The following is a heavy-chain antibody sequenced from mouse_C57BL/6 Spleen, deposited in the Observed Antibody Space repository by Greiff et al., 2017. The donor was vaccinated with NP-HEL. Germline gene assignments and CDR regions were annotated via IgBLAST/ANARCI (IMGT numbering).Heavy chain of an antibody. CDR2: IHPNSGST. D-gene: IGHD2-4*01. J-gene: IGHJ4*01. V-gene: IGHV1-64*01. CDR1: GYTFTSYW. CDR3: ARSWDYDDGDAMDY. Sequence: VQLQQPGAELVKPGASVKLSCKASGYTFTSYWMHWVKQRPGQGLEWIGMIHPNSGSTNYNEKFKSKATLTVDKSSSTAYMQLSSLTSEDSAVDYCARSWDYDDGDAMDYWGQGTSVTVSS.